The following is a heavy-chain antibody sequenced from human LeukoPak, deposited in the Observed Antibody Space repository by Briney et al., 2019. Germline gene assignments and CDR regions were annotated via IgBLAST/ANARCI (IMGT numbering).Heavy chain of an antibody. D-gene: IGHD5-24*01. CDR3: ARGRGWLQLSYFDY. CDR1: GGSFSGYY. J-gene: IGHJ4*02. V-gene: IGHV4-34*01. Sequence: SETLSLTCAVYGGSFSGYYWSWIRQPPGKGLEWIGEIDHSGSTNYNPSLKSRVTISVDTSKNQFSLKLSSVTAADTAVYYCARGRGWLQLSYFDYWGQGTLVTVSS. CDR2: IDHSGST.